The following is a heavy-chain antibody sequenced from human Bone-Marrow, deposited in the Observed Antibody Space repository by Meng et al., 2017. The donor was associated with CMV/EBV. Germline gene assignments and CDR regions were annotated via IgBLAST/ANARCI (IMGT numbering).Heavy chain of an antibody. CDR1: GGSFSGYY. Sequence: SETLSLTCAVYGGSFSGYYWSWIRQPPGKGLEWIGEINHSGSTNYNPSLKSRVTISVDTSKNQFSLKLSSVTAEDTAVYYCARGPSEHSAYLDYWGQGTLVTVSS. CDR3: ARGPSEHSAYLDY. V-gene: IGHV4-34*01. CDR2: INHSGST. D-gene: IGHD1-14*01. J-gene: IGHJ4*02.